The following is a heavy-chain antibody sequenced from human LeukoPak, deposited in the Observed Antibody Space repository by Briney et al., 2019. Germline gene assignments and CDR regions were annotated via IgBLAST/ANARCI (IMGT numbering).Heavy chain of an antibody. J-gene: IGHJ4*02. Sequence: ASVKVSCKASGGTFSSYAISWVRQAPGQGLEWMGGIIPIFGTANYAQKFQGRVTITADESTSTAYMELRSLRSEDTAVYYCARVSANTYYYGSGSYQYFDYWGQGTLVTVSS. D-gene: IGHD3-10*01. V-gene: IGHV1-69*13. CDR2: IIPIFGTA. CDR3: ARVSANTYYYGSGSYQYFDY. CDR1: GGTFSSYA.